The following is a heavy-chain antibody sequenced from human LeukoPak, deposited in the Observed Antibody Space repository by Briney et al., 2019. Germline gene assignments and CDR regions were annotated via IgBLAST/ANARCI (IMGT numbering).Heavy chain of an antibody. J-gene: IGHJ4*02. D-gene: IGHD3-22*01. CDR2: ISSSSSYI. V-gene: IGHV3-21*01. CDR1: GFTFSSYW. CDR3: ARDRSIDSSGYYYVVRPFDY. Sequence: PGGSLRLSCAASGFTFSSYWMSWVRQAPGKGLEWVSSISSSSSYIYYADSVKGRFTISRDNAKNSLYLQMNSLRAEDTAVYYCARDRSIDSSGYYYVVRPFDYWGQGTLVTVSS.